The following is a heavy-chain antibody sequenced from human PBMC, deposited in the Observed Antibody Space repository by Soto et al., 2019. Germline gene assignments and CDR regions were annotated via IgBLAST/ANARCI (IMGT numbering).Heavy chain of an antibody. Sequence: TSETLSLTCAVYGGSFSGYYWSWIRQPPGKGLEWIGEINHSGSTNYNPSLKSRVTISVDTSKNQFSLKLSSVTAADTAVYYCARATSAAAGTPNLDYWGQGTLVTVSS. J-gene: IGHJ4*02. CDR2: INHSGST. D-gene: IGHD6-13*01. V-gene: IGHV4-34*01. CDR1: GGSFSGYY. CDR3: ARATSAAAGTPNLDY.